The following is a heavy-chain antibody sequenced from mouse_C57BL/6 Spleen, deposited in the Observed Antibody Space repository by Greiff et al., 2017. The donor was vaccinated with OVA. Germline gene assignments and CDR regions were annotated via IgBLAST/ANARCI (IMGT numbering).Heavy chain of an antibody. D-gene: IGHD2-4*01. V-gene: IGHV1-74*01. CDR3: AIDDYDPPYYFDD. Sequence: QVQLQQPGAELVKPGASVKVSCKASGYTFTSYWMHWVKQRPGQGLEWIGRIHPSDSDTNYNQKFTGKATLTVDKSSSTAYMQLSSVTSEDAAVYYCAIDDYDPPYYFDDWGQGTTLTVSS. CDR1: GYTFTSYW. CDR2: IHPSDSDT. J-gene: IGHJ2*01.